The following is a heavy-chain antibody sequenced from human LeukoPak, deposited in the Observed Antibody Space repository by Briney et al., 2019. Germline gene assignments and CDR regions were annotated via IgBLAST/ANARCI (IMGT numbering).Heavy chain of an antibody. Sequence: GGSLRLSCATSGFSFSSYAMSWVRQAPGKGLEWVSAMSSSDDGRYYAASVRGRFTISRDASRSTLYLQMNSLRAEDAAIYYCAKAPVTSCRGAFCYPFDYWGQGTLVTVSS. CDR1: GFSFSSYA. D-gene: IGHD2-15*01. CDR2: MSSSDDGR. CDR3: AKAPVTSCRGAFCYPFDY. J-gene: IGHJ4*02. V-gene: IGHV3-23*01.